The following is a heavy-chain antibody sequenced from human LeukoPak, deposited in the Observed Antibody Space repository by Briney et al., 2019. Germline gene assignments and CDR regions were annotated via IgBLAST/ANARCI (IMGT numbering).Heavy chain of an antibody. V-gene: IGHV4-31*03. J-gene: IGHJ6*02. CDR3: ARDTDGYRSYYYYGVDV. Sequence: SETLSLTCTVSGGSISSGGYYWSWIRQHPGKGLEWIGYIYYSGSTYYNPSLKSRVTISVDTSKNQFSLKLSSVTAADTAVYYCARDTDGYRSYYYYGVDVWGQGTTVTVSS. CDR1: GGSISSGGYY. D-gene: IGHD6-25*01. CDR2: IYYSGST.